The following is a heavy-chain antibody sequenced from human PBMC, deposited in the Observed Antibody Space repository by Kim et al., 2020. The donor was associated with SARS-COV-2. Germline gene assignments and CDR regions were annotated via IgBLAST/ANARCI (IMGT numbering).Heavy chain of an antibody. V-gene: IGHV3-23*01. CDR1: GFTFSSYA. Sequence: GGSLRLSCAASGFTFSSYAMSWVRQAPGKGLEWVSAISGSGGSTYYADSVKGRFTISRDNSKNTLYLQMNSLRAEDTAVYYCAKDGAYYYGSGSDNDYWGQGTLVTVSS. D-gene: IGHD3-10*01. CDR3: AKDGAYYYGSGSDNDY. CDR2: ISGSGGST. J-gene: IGHJ4*02.